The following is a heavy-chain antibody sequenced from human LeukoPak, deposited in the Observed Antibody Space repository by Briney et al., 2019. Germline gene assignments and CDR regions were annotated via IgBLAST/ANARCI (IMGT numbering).Heavy chain of an antibody. CDR3: ARDQGGYGVDY. V-gene: IGHV4-31*03. CDR1: GGSISRGGYY. CDR2: IYYSGST. D-gene: IGHD5-18*01. Sequence: SETLSLTCTVSGGSISRGGYYWSWIRQHPGKGLEWIGYIYYSGSTYYNPSLKSRVTISVDTSKNQFSLKLSSVTAADTAVYYCARDQGGYGVDYWGQGTLVTVSS. J-gene: IGHJ4*02.